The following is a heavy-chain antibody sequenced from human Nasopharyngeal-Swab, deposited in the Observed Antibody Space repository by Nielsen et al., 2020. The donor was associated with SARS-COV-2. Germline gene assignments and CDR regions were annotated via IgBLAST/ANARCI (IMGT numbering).Heavy chain of an antibody. J-gene: IGHJ3*02. CDR1: GFTCSSDA. Sequence: GESLKIACAASGFTCSSDAMSWVSQAPGKGLEGVSAISGSGGSTYYADSVKGRFPISRDNSKNTLYLQMNSLRAEDTAVYYCAKGWQWLVRDAFDIWGQGTMVTVSS. CDR3: AKGWQWLVRDAFDI. CDR2: ISGSGGST. V-gene: IGHV3-23*01. D-gene: IGHD6-19*01.